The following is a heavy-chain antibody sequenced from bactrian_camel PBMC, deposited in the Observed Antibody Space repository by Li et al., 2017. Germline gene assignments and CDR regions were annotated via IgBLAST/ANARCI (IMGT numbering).Heavy chain of an antibody. CDR2: IVTLGGTT. J-gene: IGHJ6*01. V-gene: IGHV3S54*01. D-gene: IGHD5*01. Sequence: VQLVESGGDSVEAGGSLRLSCAVSGITFNLNYVAWFRQAPGKEREGVAAIVTLGGTTYYDDSVTGRFTISQDNAKKTTYLQMDHLKTEDTAIYYCAAGWSYGVGTLCRRGTLLIGAREPRSPSP. CDR1: GITFNLNY. CDR3: AAGWSYGVGTLCRRGTLL.